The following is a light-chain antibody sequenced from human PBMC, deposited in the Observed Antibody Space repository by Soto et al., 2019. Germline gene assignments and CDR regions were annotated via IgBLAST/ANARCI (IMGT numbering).Light chain of an antibody. CDR2: AAV. CDR3: QHYNSYSEA. Sequence: IQITQSPASLSASVGDRVTITCRASQDIRNDLAWYQQKPGKAPNLLIFAAVNLQSGVPSRFSGGGSGTEFTLTISSLQPDDFATYYCQHYNSYSEAFGQGTKVDIK. V-gene: IGKV1-17*01. CDR1: QDIRND. J-gene: IGKJ1*01.